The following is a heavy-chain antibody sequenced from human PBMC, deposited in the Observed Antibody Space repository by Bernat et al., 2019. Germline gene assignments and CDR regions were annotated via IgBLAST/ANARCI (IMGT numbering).Heavy chain of an antibody. Sequence: QVQLVQSGAEVKKPGSSVTVSCKASGGTFSSYAISWVRQAPGQGLEWMGGIIPIFGTANYAQKFQGRVTITADESTSTAYMELSSLRSEDTAVYYCAREVEYGGIVIYFDYWCQGTLVTVSS. J-gene: IGHJ4*02. CDR2: IIPIFGTA. CDR3: AREVEYGGIVIYFDY. CDR1: GGTFSSYA. V-gene: IGHV1-69*01. D-gene: IGHD4-23*01.